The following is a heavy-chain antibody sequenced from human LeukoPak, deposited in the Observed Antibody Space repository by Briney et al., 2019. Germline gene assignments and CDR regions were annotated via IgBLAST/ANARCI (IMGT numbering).Heavy chain of an antibody. CDR3: TRPWGGYNQSYYYYMDV. CDR1: GFTFSGSA. V-gene: IGHV3-73*01. D-gene: IGHD5-24*01. J-gene: IGHJ6*03. CDR2: IRSKANSYAT. Sequence: PGGSLRLSCAASGFTFSGSAMHWVRQASGKGLEWVGRIRSKANSYATAYAASVKGRFTISRDDSKNTAYLQMNSLKTEDTAVYYCTRPWGGYNQSYYYYMDVWGKGTTVTISS.